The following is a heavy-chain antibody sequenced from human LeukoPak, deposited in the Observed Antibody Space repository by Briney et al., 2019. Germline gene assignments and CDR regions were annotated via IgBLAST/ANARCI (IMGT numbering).Heavy chain of an antibody. CDR1: GYTFTCYG. J-gene: IGHJ4*02. Sequence: GASVKVSCKASGYTFTCYGISWVRQAPGQGLEWMGWISAYNGNTNYAQKLQGRVTMTTDTSTSTAYMELRSLRSDDTAVYYCARDLAGWFGELLPDYWGQGTLVTVSS. CDR2: ISAYNGNT. V-gene: IGHV1-18*04. D-gene: IGHD3-10*01. CDR3: ARDLAGWFGELLPDY.